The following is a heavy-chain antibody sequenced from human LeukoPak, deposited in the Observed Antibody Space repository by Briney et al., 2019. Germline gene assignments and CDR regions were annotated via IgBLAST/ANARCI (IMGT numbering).Heavy chain of an antibody. V-gene: IGHV5-51*01. CDR3: ARQGDYDSSASY. CDR1: GYTFTSYG. CDR2: VSPATFDV. J-gene: IGHJ4*02. Sequence: ASVKVSCKASGYTFTSYGISWVRQTPGKGLEWMGIVSPATFDVKYGPSFQGQVTISADKSISTAYLQWSSLKASDTAMYYCARQGDYDSSASYWGQGTLVTVSS. D-gene: IGHD3-22*01.